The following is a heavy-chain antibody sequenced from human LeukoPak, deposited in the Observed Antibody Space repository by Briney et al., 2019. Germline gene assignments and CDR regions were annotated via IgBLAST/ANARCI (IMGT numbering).Heavy chain of an antibody. J-gene: IGHJ4*02. D-gene: IGHD6-13*01. Sequence: GESLKISCAASGFTFSSYAMSWVRQAPGKGLEWVSAISGSGGSTYYADSVKGRFTISRDNSKNTLYLQMNSLRAEDTAVYYCAKVLPGIAAAGSEYYFDYWGQGTLVTVSS. V-gene: IGHV3-23*01. CDR2: ISGSGGST. CDR3: AKVLPGIAAAGSEYYFDY. CDR1: GFTFSSYA.